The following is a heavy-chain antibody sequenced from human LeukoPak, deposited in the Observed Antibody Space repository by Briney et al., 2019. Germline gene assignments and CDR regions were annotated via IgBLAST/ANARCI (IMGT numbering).Heavy chain of an antibody. V-gene: IGHV3-21*01. CDR2: ISSSSLYI. CDR3: ARELAGYSSSFDY. J-gene: IGHJ4*02. CDR1: GFTFSSYS. D-gene: IGHD6-13*01. Sequence: PGESLRLSCAASGFTFSSYSMNWVRQAPGKGLEWVSSISSSSLYIYYADSVKGRFTISRDNSKNTLYLQMDSLRAEDTAVYQCARELAGYSSSFDYWGQGTLVTVSS.